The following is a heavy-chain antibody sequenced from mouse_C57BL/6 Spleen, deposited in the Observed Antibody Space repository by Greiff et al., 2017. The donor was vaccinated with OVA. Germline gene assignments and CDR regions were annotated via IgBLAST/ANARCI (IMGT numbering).Heavy chain of an antibody. CDR3: AGKRDYFDY. D-gene: IGHD4-1*01. CDR2: INPNNGGT. Sequence: EVKLMESGPELVKPGASVKISCKASGYTFTDYYMNWVKQSHGKSLEWIGDINPNNGGTSYNQKFKGKATLTVDKSSSTAYMELRSLTSEDSAVYYCAGKRDYFDYWGQGTTLTVSS. CDR1: GYTFTDYY. V-gene: IGHV1-26*01. J-gene: IGHJ2*01.